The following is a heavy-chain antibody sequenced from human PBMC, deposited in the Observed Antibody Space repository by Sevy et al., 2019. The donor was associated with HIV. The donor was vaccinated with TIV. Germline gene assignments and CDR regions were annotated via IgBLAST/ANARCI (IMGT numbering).Heavy chain of an antibody. CDR3: AREGCSKPHDY. CDR1: GFTFSSYA. V-gene: IGHV3-23*01. D-gene: IGHD3-10*02. J-gene: IGHJ4*02. Sequence: GGSLRLSCAASGFTFSSYAMSGVRQAPGKGLEWVSTLSFGGGKINKPDSLKGRFTISRDNSKNTLYLQMNSLRAEDTAVYYCAREGCSKPHDYWGQGTLVTVSS. CDR2: LSFGGGKI.